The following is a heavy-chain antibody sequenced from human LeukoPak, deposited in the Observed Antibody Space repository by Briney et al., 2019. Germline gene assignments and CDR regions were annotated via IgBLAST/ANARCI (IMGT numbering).Heavy chain of an antibody. CDR3: ARATASGSGRAYDR. Sequence: PSETLSLTCAVYGESMIGHYWTWIRQPPGKRLEWIGEIHHSGGTNSNPSLKNRVTMSIDMSKNQFSLKLNSVTAADTAVYFCARATASGSGRAYDRWAQGNLVPVSS. D-gene: IGHD3-10*01. CDR2: IHHSGGT. V-gene: IGHV4-34*01. CDR1: GESMIGHY. J-gene: IGHJ5*02.